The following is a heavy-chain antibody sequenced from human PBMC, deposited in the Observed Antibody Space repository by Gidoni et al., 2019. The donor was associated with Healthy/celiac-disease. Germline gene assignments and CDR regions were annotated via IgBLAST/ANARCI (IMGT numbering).Heavy chain of an antibody. CDR1: GFTFSSYW. CDR3: AREAGERITIFGVANYYYYGMDV. CDR2: INSDGSST. D-gene: IGHD3-3*01. Sequence: EVQLVESGGGLVQPGGSLRLSCAASGFTFSSYWMHWVRQAPGKGLVWVSRINSDGSSTSYADSVKGRFTISRDNAKNTLYLQMNSLRAEDTAVYYCAREAGERITIFGVANYYYYGMDVWGQGTTVTVSS. J-gene: IGHJ6*02. V-gene: IGHV3-74*01.